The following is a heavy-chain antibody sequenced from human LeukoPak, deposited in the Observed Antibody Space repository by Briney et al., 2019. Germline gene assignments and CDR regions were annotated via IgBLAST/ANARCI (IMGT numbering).Heavy chain of an antibody. CDR1: GYTFTGYY. J-gene: IGHJ4*02. CDR3: ARRARGSGYYITFDY. CDR2: INPNSGGT. Sequence: ASVKVSCKASGYTFTGYYMHWVRQAPGRGLEWMGWINPNSGGTNYAQKFQGRVTMTRDTSISTAYMELSRLRSDDTAVYYCARRARGSGYYITFDYWGQGTLVTVSS. D-gene: IGHD3-22*01. V-gene: IGHV1-2*02.